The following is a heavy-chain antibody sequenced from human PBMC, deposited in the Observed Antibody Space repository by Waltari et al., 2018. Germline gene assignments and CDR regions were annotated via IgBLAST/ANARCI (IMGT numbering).Heavy chain of an antibody. D-gene: IGHD2-15*01. V-gene: IGHV4-4*02. Sequence: QLQLQESGPGLVKPSGTLSLTCDVSGDPMTIPYRWSWVRQSPHKGLGWLGQVRGEGGTNFNPSFASRVDVSLDTSKSQFSLRLTSATAADTAVYFCARDRGRGLYLDTWGPGTLVTVSP. CDR2: VRGEGGT. CDR1: GDPMTIPYR. CDR3: ARDRGRGLYLDT. J-gene: IGHJ5*02.